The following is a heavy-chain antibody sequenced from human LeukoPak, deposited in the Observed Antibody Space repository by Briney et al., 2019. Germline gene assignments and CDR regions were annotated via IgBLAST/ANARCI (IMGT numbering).Heavy chain of an antibody. D-gene: IGHD2-15*01. CDR2: INSYGSST. V-gene: IGHV3-74*01. J-gene: IGHJ6*02. CDR1: GFTFSSYW. CDR3: ARFGLRSNPGYCSGGSCYMAYYYGMDV. Sequence: GGSLRLSCAASGFTFSSYWMHWVRQAPGKGLVWVSRINSYGSSTSYADSVKGRFTISRDNAKNTLYLQMNSLRAEDTAVYYCARFGLRSNPGYCSGGSCYMAYYYGMDVWGQGTTVTVSS.